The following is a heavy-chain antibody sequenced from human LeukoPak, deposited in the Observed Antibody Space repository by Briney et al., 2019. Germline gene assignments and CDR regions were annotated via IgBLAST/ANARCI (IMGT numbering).Heavy chain of an antibody. Sequence: GGSLRLSCAASGFTFSSYGMSWVRQAPGKGLEWVSAISGSGGSTYYADSVKGRFTISRDNSKNTLYLQMNSLRAEDTAVYYCAKRDDSSGYYLGDYWGQGTLVTVSS. CDR3: AKRDDSSGYYLGDY. J-gene: IGHJ4*02. CDR1: GFTFSSYG. D-gene: IGHD3-22*01. CDR2: ISGSGGST. V-gene: IGHV3-23*01.